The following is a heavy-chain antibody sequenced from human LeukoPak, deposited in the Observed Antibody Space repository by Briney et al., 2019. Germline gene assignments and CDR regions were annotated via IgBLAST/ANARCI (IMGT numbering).Heavy chain of an antibody. V-gene: IGHV1-18*01. D-gene: IGHD4-17*01. Sequence: ASGKCSCKASGYTFSNDGISWLRQAPGQGLEWIGLISADNGNTNYAQQLQGRVTMTTEASTRTAYRELRSVRCEDTAVYYCARVVARTVTTFDYWGQGTLVTVSS. J-gene: IGHJ4*02. CDR1: GYTFSNDG. CDR3: ARVVARTVTTFDY. CDR2: ISADNGNT.